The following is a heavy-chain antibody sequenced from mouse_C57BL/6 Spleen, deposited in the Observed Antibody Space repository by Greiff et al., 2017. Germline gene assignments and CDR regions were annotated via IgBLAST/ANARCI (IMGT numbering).Heavy chain of an antibody. Sequence: QVQLQQPGAELVRPGSSVKLSCKASGYTFTSYWMHWVKQRPIQGLEWIGNIDPSDSETHYNQKFKDKATLTVDKSSSTAYMQLSSLTSEDSAVYYCARDLYDGYYAYAMDYWGQGTSVTVSA. CDR1: GYTFTSYW. CDR2: IDPSDSET. V-gene: IGHV1-52*01. CDR3: ARDLYDGYYAYAMDY. D-gene: IGHD2-3*01. J-gene: IGHJ4*01.